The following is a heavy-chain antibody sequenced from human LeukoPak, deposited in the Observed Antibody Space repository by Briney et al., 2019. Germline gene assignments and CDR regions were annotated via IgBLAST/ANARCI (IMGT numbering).Heavy chain of an antibody. Sequence: GGSLRLSCADSGFTFSSHWMHWVRQAPGKGLVWVSCINGDGGRTNYAYSVKGRFTISRDNAKNTLFLQMNSLRAEDTAVYYCARMTAHAFDIWGQGTMVTVSS. CDR2: INGDGGRT. CDR3: ARMTAHAFDI. J-gene: IGHJ3*02. D-gene: IGHD2-21*02. V-gene: IGHV3-74*01. CDR1: GFTFSSHW.